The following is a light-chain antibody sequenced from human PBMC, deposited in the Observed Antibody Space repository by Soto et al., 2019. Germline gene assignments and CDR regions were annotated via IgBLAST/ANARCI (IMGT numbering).Light chain of an antibody. CDR3: QTWDTGARVV. Sequence: QPVLTQSPSASASLGASVKLTCTMSSGHSSYAIAWHQQQPEKGPRYLMKLSSDGSHSKGDGIPDRFSGSSSGAERDLTISSLQSEDEADYYCQTWDTGARVVFGGGTKVTVL. V-gene: IGLV4-69*01. CDR1: SGHSSYA. CDR2: LSSDGSH. J-gene: IGLJ2*01.